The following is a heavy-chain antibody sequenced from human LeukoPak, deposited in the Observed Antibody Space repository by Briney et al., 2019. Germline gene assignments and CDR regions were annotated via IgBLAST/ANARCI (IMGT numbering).Heavy chain of an antibody. CDR2: INPNSGGT. CDR3: ARVGWDIVGATEYYFDY. D-gene: IGHD1-26*01. V-gene: IGHV1-2*02. J-gene: IGHJ4*02. Sequence: GASVKVSCKASGYTFTGYYMHWVRQAPGQGLEWMGWINPNSGGTNYAQKLQGRVTMTRDTSISTAYMELSRLRSDDTAVYYCARVGWDIVGATEYYFDYWGQGTLVTVSS. CDR1: GYTFTGYY.